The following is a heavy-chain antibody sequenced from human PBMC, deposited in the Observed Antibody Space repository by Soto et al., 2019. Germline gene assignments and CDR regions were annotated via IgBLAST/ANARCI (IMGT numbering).Heavy chain of an antibody. CDR3: ARDLSSDYGMDV. Sequence: EVQLVESGGGLVQPGGSLRLFCAASGFTVSSNYMSWVRQAPGKGLEWVSVIYSGGSTYYADSVKGRFTISRDNSKNTLYLQMNSLRAEDTAVYYCARDLSSDYGMDVWGQGTTVTVSS. CDR1: GFTVSSNY. J-gene: IGHJ6*02. CDR2: IYSGGST. V-gene: IGHV3-66*01.